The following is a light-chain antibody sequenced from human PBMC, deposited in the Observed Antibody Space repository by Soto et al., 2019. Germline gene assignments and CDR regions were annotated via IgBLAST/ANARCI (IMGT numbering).Light chain of an antibody. CDR3: AVWDSSLSAVV. CDR2: DNN. V-gene: IGLV1-51*01. J-gene: IGLJ2*01. Sequence: QSVLTQPPSVSAAPGQKVTISCSGSYSNIGDNYVSWYRQVPGTTPKLLIYDNNKRASRIPDRFSGSKFATSATLGITGLQTGDEADYYCAVWDSSLSAVVFGGGTQLTVL. CDR1: YSNIGDNY.